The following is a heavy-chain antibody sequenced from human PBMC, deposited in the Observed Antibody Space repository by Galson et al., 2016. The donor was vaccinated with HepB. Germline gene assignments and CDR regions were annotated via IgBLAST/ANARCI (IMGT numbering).Heavy chain of an antibody. D-gene: IGHD1-26*01. CDR1: GFIFKDYA. Sequence: SLRLSCAASGFIFKDYAMHWVRQAPGKGLEWVSSISWNSGSIGYADSVKGRFTISRDNAKNSLYLQMNSLRAEDTACYSCAQHKASTSVGATNFQHWGQGTLVTVSS. V-gene: IGHV3-9*01. J-gene: IGHJ1*01. CDR3: AQHKASTSVGATNFQH. CDR2: ISWNSGSI.